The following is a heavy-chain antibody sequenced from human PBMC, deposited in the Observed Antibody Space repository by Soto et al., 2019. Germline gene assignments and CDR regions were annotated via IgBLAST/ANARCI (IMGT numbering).Heavy chain of an antibody. CDR2: MNPNSGNT. CDR3: ARPPYSSSLPDY. V-gene: IGHV1-8*01. CDR1: GYTFTSYD. J-gene: IGHJ4*02. Sequence: ASVKVSCKASGYTFTSYDINWVRQATGQGLEWMGWMNPNSGNTGYAQKLQGRVTMTRNTSISTAYMELSSLRSEDTAVYYCARPPYSSSLPDYWGQGTLVTVSS. D-gene: IGHD6-13*01.